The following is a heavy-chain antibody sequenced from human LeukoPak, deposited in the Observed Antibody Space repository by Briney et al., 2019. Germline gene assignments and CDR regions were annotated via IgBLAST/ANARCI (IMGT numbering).Heavy chain of an antibody. CDR1: GFTFSSYS. CDR3: ARSQFNYDVLTGYYSPFYYFDY. D-gene: IGHD3-9*01. V-gene: IGHV3-21*04. Sequence: PGGSLRLSCAASGFTFSSYSMNWVRQAPGKGLEWVSSISSSSSYIYYADSVKGRFTISRDNAKNSVYLQMESLRAEDTAFYYCARSQFNYDVLTGYYSPFYYFDYWGQGTLVTVSS. CDR2: ISSSSSYI. J-gene: IGHJ4*02.